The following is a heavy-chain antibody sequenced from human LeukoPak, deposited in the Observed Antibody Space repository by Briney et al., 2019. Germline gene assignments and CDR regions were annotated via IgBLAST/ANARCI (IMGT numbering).Heavy chain of an antibody. J-gene: IGHJ4*02. V-gene: IGHV3-48*03. Sequence: GGSLRLSCTASGFSFNIYEMNWVRQAPGKGLEWVSYISSSDSTIYYADSVKGRFTISRDSAKDLLYLQMNSLRAEDTAVYYCARGLRGYTYVLDYWGQGTLVAVSS. CDR1: GFSFNIYE. D-gene: IGHD5-18*01. CDR2: ISSSDSTI. CDR3: ARGLRGYTYVLDY.